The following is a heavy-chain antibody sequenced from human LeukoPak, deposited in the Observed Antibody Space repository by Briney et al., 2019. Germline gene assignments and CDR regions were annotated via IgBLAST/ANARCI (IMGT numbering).Heavy chain of an antibody. D-gene: IGHD3-22*01. J-gene: IGHJ3*02. CDR1: GFTFSSYA. CDR2: ISYDGSNK. Sequence: GRSLRLSCAASGFTFSSYAMHWVRQAPGKGLEWVAVISYDGSNKYYADSVKGRFTISRDNSKNTLYLQMNSLRAEDTAVYYCARDHASIYYDSSGSPGAFDIWGQGTMVTVSS. CDR3: ARDHASIYYDSSGSPGAFDI. V-gene: IGHV3-30*04.